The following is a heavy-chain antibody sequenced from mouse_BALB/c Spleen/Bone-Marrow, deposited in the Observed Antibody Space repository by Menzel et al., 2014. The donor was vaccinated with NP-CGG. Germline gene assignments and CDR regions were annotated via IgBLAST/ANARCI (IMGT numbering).Heavy chain of an antibody. CDR1: GFAFSGYD. J-gene: IGHJ4*01. V-gene: IGHV5-12-1*01. Sequence: EVHLVESGGGLVKPGGSLKLSCAASGFAFSGYDMSWVRQTPEKRLEWVAYISSGGSNTYYPDTVKGRFTISRDNAKNTLYLQMNSPKSEDTAMYYCARQRGYANAMDYWGQGTSVTVSS. CDR3: ARQRGYANAMDY. CDR2: ISSGGSNT. D-gene: IGHD2-2*01.